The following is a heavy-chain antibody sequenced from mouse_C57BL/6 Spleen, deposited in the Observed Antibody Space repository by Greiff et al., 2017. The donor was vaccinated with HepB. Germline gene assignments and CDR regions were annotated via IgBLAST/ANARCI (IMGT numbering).Heavy chain of an antibody. CDR3: ARNYCSSFWFAY. V-gene: IGHV1-26*01. CDR1: GYTFTDYY. J-gene: IGHJ3*01. Sequence: EVQLQQSGPELVKPGASVKISCKASGYTFTDYYMNWVKQSHGKSLEWIGDINPNNGGTNYNQKFKGKATLTVDKSSSTAYMELRSLTSEDSAVYYCARNYCSSFWFAYWGQGTLVTVSA. D-gene: IGHD1-1*01. CDR2: INPNNGGT.